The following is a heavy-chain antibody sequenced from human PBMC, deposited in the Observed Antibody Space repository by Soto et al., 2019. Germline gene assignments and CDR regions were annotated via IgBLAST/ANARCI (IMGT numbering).Heavy chain of an antibody. Sequence: ASETLSLTCTVSGGSISSGGYYWSWIRQHPGKDLEWIGYIYYSGSTYYNPSLKSRVTISVDTSKNQFSLKLSSVTAADTAVYYCARDRCSGGSCYFDYWGQGTLVTVSS. CDR3: ARDRCSGGSCYFDY. J-gene: IGHJ4*02. V-gene: IGHV4-31*03. CDR2: IYYSGST. CDR1: GGSISSGGYY. D-gene: IGHD2-15*01.